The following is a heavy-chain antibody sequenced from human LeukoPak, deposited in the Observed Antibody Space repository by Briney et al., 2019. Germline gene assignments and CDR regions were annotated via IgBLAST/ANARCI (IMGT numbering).Heavy chain of an antibody. CDR1: GFTFSSYS. J-gene: IGHJ4*02. CDR3: ATNYYDSSGYVDY. V-gene: IGHV3-21*01. Sequence: GGSLRLSCAASGFTFSSYSMSWVRQAPGKGLEWVSSISSSSSYIYYADSVKDRFTISRDNAKNSLYLQMNSLRAEDTAVYYCATNYYDSSGYVDYWGQGTLVTVSS. CDR2: ISSSSSYI. D-gene: IGHD3-22*01.